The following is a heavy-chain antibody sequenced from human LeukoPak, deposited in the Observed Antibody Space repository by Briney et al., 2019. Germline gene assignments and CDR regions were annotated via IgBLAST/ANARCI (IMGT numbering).Heavy chain of an antibody. CDR2: MNQDGSAK. V-gene: IGHV3-7*03. D-gene: IGHD3-22*01. Sequence: PGGSLRLSCAASGFTFSRYWLSWVRQAPGKGLEWVANMNQDGSAKYYVDSVKGRFTISRDNAKNSLYLQMNSLRVEDTALYYCAPKGDYSDRLTNAPSWGRGTLVTVSS. CDR3: APKGDYSDRLTNAPS. CDR1: GFTFSRYW. J-gene: IGHJ5*02.